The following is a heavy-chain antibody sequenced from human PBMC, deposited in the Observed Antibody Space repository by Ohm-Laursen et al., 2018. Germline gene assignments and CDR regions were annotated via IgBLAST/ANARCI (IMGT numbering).Heavy chain of an antibody. Sequence: SLRLSCAASGFTFSSYEMNWVRQAPGKGLEWVSYISSSGSTIYYADSVKGRFTISRDNAKNSLYLQMNSLRAEDTAVYYCYSSSWADAFDIWGQGTMVTVSS. CDR3: YSSSWADAFDI. CDR2: ISSSGSTI. J-gene: IGHJ3*02. CDR1: GFTFSSYE. V-gene: IGHV3-48*03. D-gene: IGHD6-13*01.